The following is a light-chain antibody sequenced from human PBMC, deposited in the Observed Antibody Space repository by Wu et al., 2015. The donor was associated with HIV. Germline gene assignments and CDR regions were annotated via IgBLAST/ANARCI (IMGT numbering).Light chain of an antibody. CDR3: QQYDTSPVT. Sequence: EIVLTQSPGTLSLSPGERATLSCRASQPVTSNYLAFYQQKPGQAPRLLIYGASSRATGIPDRFSGSGSVTDFTLSISRLEPEDFAVYYCQQYDTSPVTFGGGTKVEIK. J-gene: IGKJ4*01. CDR1: QPVTSNY. CDR2: GAS. V-gene: IGKV3-20*01.